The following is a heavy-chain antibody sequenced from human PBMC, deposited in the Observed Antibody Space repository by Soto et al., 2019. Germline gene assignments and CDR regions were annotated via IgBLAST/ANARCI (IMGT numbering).Heavy chain of an antibody. J-gene: IGHJ6*02. V-gene: IGHV1-8*02. CDR1: GYSFTTYG. Sequence: ASVKVSCKTSGYSFTTYGLSWVRQAPGRGLEWVGWMNPNSGNTGYAQKFQGRVTMTRNTSISTAYMELSSLRSEDTAVYYCARGLMGAEVYYGMDVWGQGTTVTVSS. D-gene: IGHD1-26*01. CDR3: ARGLMGAEVYYGMDV. CDR2: MNPNSGNT.